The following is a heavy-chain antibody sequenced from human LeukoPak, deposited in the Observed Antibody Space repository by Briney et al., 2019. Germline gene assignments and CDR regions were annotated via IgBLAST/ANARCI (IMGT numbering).Heavy chain of an antibody. J-gene: IGHJ3*02. CDR2: ISGSGGST. D-gene: IGHD3-22*01. V-gene: IGHV3-23*01. Sequence: GGSLRLSCAASGFTFSSYAMSWVRQAPGKGLEWVSAISGSGGSTYYADSVKGRFTISRDNSKNTLYLQMNSLRAEDTAVYYCASSVYYYDSSGTTRGGAFDIWGQGTMVTVSS. CDR1: GFTFSSYA. CDR3: ASSVYYYDSSGTTRGGAFDI.